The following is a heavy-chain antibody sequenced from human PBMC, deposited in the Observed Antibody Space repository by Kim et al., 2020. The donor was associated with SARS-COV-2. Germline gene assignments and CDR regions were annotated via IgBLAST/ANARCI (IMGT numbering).Heavy chain of an antibody. CDR3: ARSGITKVREVKYYYGMDV. Sequence: GGSLRLSCAASGFTFSSYGMHWVRQAPGKGLEWVAVIWDDGSNKYYADSVKGRFTISRDNSKNTLYLQMNSLRAEDTAVYYCARSGITKVREVKYYYGMDVWGQGTAVTVSS. D-gene: IGHD3-10*01. V-gene: IGHV3-33*01. J-gene: IGHJ6*02. CDR2: IWDDGSNK. CDR1: GFTFSSYG.